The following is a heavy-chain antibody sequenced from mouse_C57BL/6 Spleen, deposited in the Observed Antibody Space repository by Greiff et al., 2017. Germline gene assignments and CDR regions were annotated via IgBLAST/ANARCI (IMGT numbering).Heavy chain of an antibody. CDR2: IDPETGGT. CDR3: TPRQLRLPSFAY. J-gene: IGHJ3*01. D-gene: IGHD3-2*02. CDR1: GYTFTDYE. V-gene: IGHV1-15*01. Sequence: QVHVKQSGAELVRPGASVTLSCKASGYTFTDYEMHWVKQTPVHGLEWIGAIDPETGGTAYNQKFKGKAILTADQSSSTAYMELRSLTSEDSAVYYCTPRQLRLPSFAYWGQGTLVTVSA.